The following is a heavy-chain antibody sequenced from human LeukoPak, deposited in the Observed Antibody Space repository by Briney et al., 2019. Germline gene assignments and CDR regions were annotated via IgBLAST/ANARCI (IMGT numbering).Heavy chain of an antibody. J-gene: IGHJ4*02. CDR3: ARTVVVITFRFDS. Sequence: GGSLRLSCAAFGFSFNNYVMSWVRQAPGKGLEWVSAISGDGARTYYADSVKGRFTISRDNSKNTLDLQMNSLRAEDTAVYYCARTVVVITFRFDSWGQGSLDTVSS. CDR1: GFSFNNYV. V-gene: IGHV3-23*01. D-gene: IGHD2-21*01. CDR2: ISGDGART.